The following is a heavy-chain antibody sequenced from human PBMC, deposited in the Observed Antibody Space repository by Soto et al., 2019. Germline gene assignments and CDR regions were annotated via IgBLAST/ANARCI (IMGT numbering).Heavy chain of an antibody. CDR2: IHPTDGST. D-gene: IGHD6-13*01. J-gene: IGHJ4*02. Sequence: QVQLVQSGAEVKEPGASVKVSCKASGYNFASNHMHWVRQIPGQGLEWMGIIHPTDGSTSYAQRFRGRITPTRDAPTNTDYMELRGLTSEDTAVYYCVRDRFGSWTFDYWGQGTLLTVSS. CDR1: GYNFASNH. V-gene: IGHV1-46*01. CDR3: VRDRFGSWTFDY.